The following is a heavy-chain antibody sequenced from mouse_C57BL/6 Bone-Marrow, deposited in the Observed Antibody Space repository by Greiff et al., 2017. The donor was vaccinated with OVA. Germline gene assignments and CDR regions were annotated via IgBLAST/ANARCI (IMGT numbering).Heavy chain of an antibody. D-gene: IGHD2-1*01. CDR2: ISYDGSN. V-gene: IGHV3-6*01. CDR1: GYSITSGYY. J-gene: IGHJ3*01. CDR3: ARGGGNYVEFAY. Sequence: VQLQQSGPGLVKPSQSLSLTCSVTGYSITSGYYWNWIRQFPGNKLEWMGYISYDGSNNYNPSLKNRISITRDTSKNQFFLKLNSVTTEDTATYYCARGGGNYVEFAYWGQGTLVTVSA.